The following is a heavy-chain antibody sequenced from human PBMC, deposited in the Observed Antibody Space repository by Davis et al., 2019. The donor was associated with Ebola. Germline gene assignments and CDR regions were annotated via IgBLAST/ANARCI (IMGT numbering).Heavy chain of an antibody. CDR1: GFTFKTYA. CDR3: TKALTNCGGDCSMNDAFDI. J-gene: IGHJ3*02. V-gene: IGHV3-23*01. D-gene: IGHD2-21*02. Sequence: GGSLRLSCAASGFTFKTYAMSWVRQAPGKGLEWVAGISVSGTTYYADSVKGRFTISRDNSRNTLYLQMNTLRAEDTALYYCTKALTNCGGDCSMNDAFDIWGQGTMVTVSS. CDR2: ISVSGTT.